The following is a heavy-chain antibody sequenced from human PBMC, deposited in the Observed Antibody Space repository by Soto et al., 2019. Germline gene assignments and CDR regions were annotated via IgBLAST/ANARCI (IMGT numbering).Heavy chain of an antibody. J-gene: IGHJ5*02. D-gene: IGHD6-25*01. CDR1: GYTFTSYH. CDR2: ISAYNTNT. CDR3: ARDTPPAGS. Sequence: QVQLVQSGAEVKKPGASVKVSCKTSGYTFTSYHISWLRQAPGQGLEWMGWISAYNTNTTYAQKFQGRVTMTTDTFTSTASMELRSLRSDDTAVYYSARDTPPAGSLGQGTLGTVAS. V-gene: IGHV1-18*01.